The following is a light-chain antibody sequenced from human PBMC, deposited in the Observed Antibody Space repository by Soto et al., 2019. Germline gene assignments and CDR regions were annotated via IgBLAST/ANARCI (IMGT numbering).Light chain of an antibody. CDR2: EVS. J-gene: IGLJ7*01. CDR1: SSDVGSHNL. Sequence: QSALTQPASVSGSPGQSITISCNGTSSDVGSHNLVSWYQQHPGQAPTLRIYEVSKRPLGVSARFSASQSGNTASLTISGLQAEDEADYYCCSYGGSRAVFGGGTQLTVL. V-gene: IGLV2-23*02. CDR3: CSYGGSRAV.